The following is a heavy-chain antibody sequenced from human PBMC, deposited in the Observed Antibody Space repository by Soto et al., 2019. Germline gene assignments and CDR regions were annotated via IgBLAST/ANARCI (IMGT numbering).Heavy chain of an antibody. D-gene: IGHD2-15*01. CDR3: ARLPYCSGGSCYSNYYYYGMDV. CDR2: ISAYNGNT. J-gene: IGHJ6*02. Sequence: QVQLVQSGAEVKKPGASVKVSCKASGYTFTSYGISWVRQAPGQGLEWMGWISAYNGNTNYAQKLQGRVTMTTDTSTSTAYMELRSLRSDDTAVYYCARLPYCSGGSCYSNYYYYGMDVWGQGTTVTVFS. V-gene: IGHV1-18*01. CDR1: GYTFTSYG.